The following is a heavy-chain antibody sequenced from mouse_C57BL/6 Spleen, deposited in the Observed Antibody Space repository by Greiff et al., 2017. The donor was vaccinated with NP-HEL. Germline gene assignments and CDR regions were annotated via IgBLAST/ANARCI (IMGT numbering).Heavy chain of an antibody. J-gene: IGHJ2*01. D-gene: IGHD1-1*01. V-gene: IGHV1-69*01. Sequence: VQRVESGAELVMPGASVKLSCKASGYTFTSYWMHWVKQRPGQGLEWIGEIDPSDSYTNYNQKFKGKSTLTVDKSSSTAYMQLSSLTSEDSAVYYCARSPYYYGSSSFDYWGQGTTLTVSS. CDR2: IDPSDSYT. CDR1: GYTFTSYW. CDR3: ARSPYYYGSSSFDY.